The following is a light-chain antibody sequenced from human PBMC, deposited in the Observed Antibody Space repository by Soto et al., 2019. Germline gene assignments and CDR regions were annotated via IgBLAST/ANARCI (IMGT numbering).Light chain of an antibody. Sequence: EIVLTQSPATLSLSPGERATLSCRASQGVISYLAWYQQKPGQAPRLLIYDASNRATGIPARFSGSGSGTDFTLTISSLEPEDFAVYYCQQRSNWPWTFGQGTKVEIK. CDR1: QGVISY. CDR3: QQRSNWPWT. J-gene: IGKJ1*01. V-gene: IGKV3-11*01. CDR2: DAS.